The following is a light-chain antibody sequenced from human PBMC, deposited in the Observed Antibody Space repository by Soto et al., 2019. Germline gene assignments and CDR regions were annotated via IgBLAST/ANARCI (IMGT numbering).Light chain of an antibody. CDR1: ESVSSNF. Sequence: EIVLTQSPGTLSLSPGERVTLSCRASESVSSNFLAWYQPKPGQAPRLLIYGASSRAAGIPDRFSGSGSGTDFTLTINRVDPEDFALYSCHQYGNPDTLGQGTQLEIK. V-gene: IGKV3-20*01. J-gene: IGKJ2*01. CDR3: HQYGNPDT. CDR2: GAS.